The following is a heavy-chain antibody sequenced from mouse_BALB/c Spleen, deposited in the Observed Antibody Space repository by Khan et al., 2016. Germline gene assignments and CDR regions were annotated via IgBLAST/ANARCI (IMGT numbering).Heavy chain of an antibody. J-gene: IGHJ3*01. CDR1: GYTFSRHW. CDR3: SRIYDGYDGPFTY. V-gene: IGHV1-9*01. D-gene: IGHD2-3*01. CDR2: ILTGGGTT. Sequence: QVQLQQSGAELMKPGASVKISCKATGYTFSRHWIEWVKQRPGHGLEWIGEILTGGGTTNYNEKFRGKATFTAETSSNTAYMQLSSLTSEDSSVYYCSRIYDGYDGPFTYWGQGTLVTVSA.